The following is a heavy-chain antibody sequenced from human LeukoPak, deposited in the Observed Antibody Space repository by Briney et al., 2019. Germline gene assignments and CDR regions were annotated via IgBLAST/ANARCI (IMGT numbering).Heavy chain of an antibody. CDR1: GGSFSGYY. D-gene: IGHD5-24*01. Sequence: SETLSLTCAVYGGSFSGYYWSWIRQPPGKGLEWIGEINHSGSTNYNPSLKSRVTISVDTSKNQFSLKLSSVTASDTAVYYCARCPGVEMATNFDIWGQGTMVTVSS. CDR2: INHSGST. V-gene: IGHV4-34*01. J-gene: IGHJ3*02. CDR3: ARCPGVEMATNFDI.